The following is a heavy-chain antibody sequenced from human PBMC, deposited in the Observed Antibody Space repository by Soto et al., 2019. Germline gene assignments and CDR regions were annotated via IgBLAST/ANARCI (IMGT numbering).Heavy chain of an antibody. J-gene: IGHJ4*02. V-gene: IGHV1-8*01. CDR3: ARALGSGSYYAPGLVDY. CDR1: GYTFTSYD. D-gene: IGHD3-10*01. CDR2: MNPNSGNT. Sequence: ASVKVSCKASGYTFTSYDINWVRQATGQGLEWMGWMNPNSGNTGYAQKFQGRVTMTRNTSISTAYMELSSLRSEDTAVYYCARALGSGSYYAPGLVDYWGQGTLVTVSS.